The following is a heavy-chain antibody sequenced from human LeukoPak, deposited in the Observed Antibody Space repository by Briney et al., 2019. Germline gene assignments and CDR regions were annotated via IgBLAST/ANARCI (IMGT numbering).Heavy chain of an antibody. CDR3: ARVGAWDLQRVFEY. CDR1: GFRFGDYW. D-gene: IGHD1-26*01. Sequence: GGSLRLSCAASGFRFGDYWMTWAPHIPGGGLEWVANIKQDGAEKHYAESVEGRFIISRDNAKNSLYLEMDSLKVEDTAVYYCARVGAWDLQRVFEYWGQGTLVTVSS. CDR2: IKQDGAEK. J-gene: IGHJ4*02. V-gene: IGHV3-7*01.